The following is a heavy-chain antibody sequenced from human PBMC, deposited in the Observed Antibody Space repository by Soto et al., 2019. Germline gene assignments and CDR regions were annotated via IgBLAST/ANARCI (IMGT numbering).Heavy chain of an antibody. Sequence: QLQLQESGPGLVKPSETLSLTCTVSGGSISSSSYYWGWIRQPPGKGLEWIGSIYYSGSTYYNPSLSGRVTISVDPSTNQFSLKLSSVTAADTAVYYCASPKIAFYNWFDPWGQGTLVTVSS. D-gene: IGHD3-3*02. CDR2: IYYSGST. V-gene: IGHV4-39*01. CDR1: GGSISSSSYY. CDR3: ASPKIAFYNWFDP. J-gene: IGHJ5*02.